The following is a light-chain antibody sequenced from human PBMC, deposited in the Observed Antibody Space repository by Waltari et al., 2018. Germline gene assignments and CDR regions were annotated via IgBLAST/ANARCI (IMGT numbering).Light chain of an antibody. J-gene: IGLJ1*01. CDR2: EVS. V-gene: IGLV2-14*01. CDR3: SSYTSSSTYV. CDR1: SSDVGGSNS. Sequence: QPASVSGSPGQSITITCTGTSSDVGGSNSVSWYQQHPGKAPKLMIYEVSNRPSGVSNRFSGSKSGNTASLAISGLQAEDEADYYCSSYTSSSTYVFGTGTKVTVL.